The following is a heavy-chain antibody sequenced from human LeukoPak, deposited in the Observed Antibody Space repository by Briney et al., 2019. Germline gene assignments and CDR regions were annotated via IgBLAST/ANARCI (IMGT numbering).Heavy chain of an antibody. CDR1: GFTFSDYY. CDR3: ARVYPEVGATSLGAFDI. J-gene: IGHJ3*02. D-gene: IGHD1-26*01. CDR2: ISSSGSTI. Sequence: PGGSLRLSCAASGFTFSDYYMSWIRQAPGKGLEWVSYISSSGSTIYYADSVKGRFTISRDNAKNSLYLQMNSLRAEDTAVYYCARVYPEVGATSLGAFDIWGQGTMVTVSS. V-gene: IGHV3-11*04.